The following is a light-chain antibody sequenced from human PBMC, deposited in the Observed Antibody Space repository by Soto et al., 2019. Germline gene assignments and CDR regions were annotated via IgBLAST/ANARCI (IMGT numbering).Light chain of an antibody. V-gene: IGLV1-44*01. CDR1: SSNIGTNS. CDR2: SND. Sequence: QSVLTQPPSASGTPGQRVTISCSGGSSNIGTNSVSWYQQVPGTAPKILMYSNDQRPSGVPDRFSGSRSGTSGSLAISGLQSEDEADYYCAAWDASLNGWIFGGGTQLTVL. J-gene: IGLJ2*01. CDR3: AAWDASLNGWI.